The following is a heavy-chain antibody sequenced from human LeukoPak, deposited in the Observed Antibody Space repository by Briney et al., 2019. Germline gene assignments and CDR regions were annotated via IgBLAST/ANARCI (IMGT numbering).Heavy chain of an antibody. Sequence: GGSLRLTCAASGFTFTNFGMHWVRQAPGKGLEWVAFINYLGSTRFYADSVKGRFTVSRDDSMSTLYLQMNSLRPKDMAVYYCAKDRDWAFDYWGQGTLVTVSS. J-gene: IGHJ4*02. CDR3: AKDRDWAFDY. D-gene: IGHD3/OR15-3a*01. CDR2: INYLGSTR. V-gene: IGHV3-30*02. CDR1: GFTFTNFG.